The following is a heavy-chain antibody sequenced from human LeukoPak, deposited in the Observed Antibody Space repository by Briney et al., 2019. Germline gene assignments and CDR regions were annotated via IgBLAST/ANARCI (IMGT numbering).Heavy chain of an antibody. CDR3: ARTYCSSTRCSSFDY. J-gene: IGHJ4*02. CDR1: GGTFSSYA. CDR2: IIPIFGTA. D-gene: IGHD2-2*01. Sequence: GASVKVSCEASGGTFSSYAIGWVRQAPGQGLEWMGRIIPIFGTANYAQKFQGRVTMTRDTSTSTVYMELSSLRSEDTDVYYCARTYCSSTRCSSFDYWGQGTLVTVSS. V-gene: IGHV1-69*05.